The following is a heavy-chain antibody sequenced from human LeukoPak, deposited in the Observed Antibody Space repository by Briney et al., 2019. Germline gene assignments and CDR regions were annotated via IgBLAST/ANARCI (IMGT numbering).Heavy chain of an antibody. CDR2: IYYNGNT. D-gene: IGHD3-10*01. Sequence: SETLSLTCTVSGGSISGYFWSWIRHPPGKGLEWIGYIYYNGNTNYNPSLKSRVTMSVDTSKDQFSLKLSSVTAADTAVYYCARDKLGLGEFHYYYVDVWGRGTTVTVSS. J-gene: IGHJ6*03. CDR3: ARDKLGLGEFHYYYVDV. V-gene: IGHV4-59*01. CDR1: GGSISGYF.